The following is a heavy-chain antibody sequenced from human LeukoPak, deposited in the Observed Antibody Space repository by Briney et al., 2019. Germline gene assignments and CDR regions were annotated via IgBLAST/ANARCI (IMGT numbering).Heavy chain of an antibody. CDR1: GFFLSSYC. V-gene: IGHV3-7*03. Sequence: GRSLRLSCAAAGFFLSSYCMSCVRQAPGKGLEWLAKIKEEGRETYCVDSVKGRFTISRDNAKNSLYLQTNSLRAEDTAVYYCARRALRYCSSTSCPAQYYGVDVWGKGTTVTVSS. J-gene: IGHJ6*04. CDR3: ARRALRYCSSTSCPAQYYGVDV. D-gene: IGHD2-2*01. CDR2: IKEEGRET.